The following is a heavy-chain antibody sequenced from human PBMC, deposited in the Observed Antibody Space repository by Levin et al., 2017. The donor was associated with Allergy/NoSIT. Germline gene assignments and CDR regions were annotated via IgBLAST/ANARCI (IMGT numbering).Heavy chain of an antibody. CDR1: GFTFSSYW. Sequence: AGGSLRLSCAASGFTFSSYWMSWVRQTPGKGLEWVANIKQDGSEKYYVDSVKGRFTISRDNAKNSLYLQMNSLRAEDTAVYYCARGRRGGFYYYYGMDVWGQGTTVTVSS. D-gene: IGHD3-16*01. CDR2: IKQDGSEK. CDR3: ARGRRGGFYYYYGMDV. J-gene: IGHJ6*01. V-gene: IGHV3-7*01.